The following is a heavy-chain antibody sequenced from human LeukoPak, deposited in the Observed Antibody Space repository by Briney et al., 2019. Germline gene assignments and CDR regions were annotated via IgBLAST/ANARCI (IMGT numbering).Heavy chain of an antibody. CDR1: GGSISSSSYY. D-gene: IGHD6-19*01. V-gene: IGHV4-39*01. CDR2: IYYSGST. J-gene: IGHJ4*02. Sequence: SETLSLTCTVSGGSISSSSYYWGWIRQPPGKGLEWIGSIYYSGSTYYNPSLKSRVTISVDTSKNQFSLKLISVTAADTAVYYCASIAVAGLISFDYWGQGILVTVSS. CDR3: ASIAVAGLISFDY.